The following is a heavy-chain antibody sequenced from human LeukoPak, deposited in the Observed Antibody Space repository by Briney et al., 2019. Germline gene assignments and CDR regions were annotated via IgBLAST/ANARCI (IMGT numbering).Heavy chain of an antibody. V-gene: IGHV1-8*01. CDR3: ARRGSAVAAFYYYYYMDV. D-gene: IGHD6-19*01. Sequence: VSVKVSCKASGYTFTSYDINWVRQATGQGLEWMGWMNPNSGNTGYAQKFQGRVTMTRNTSISTAYMELSSLRSEDTAVYYCARRGSAVAAFYYYYYMDVWGKGTTVTVSS. CDR1: GYTFTSYD. J-gene: IGHJ6*03. CDR2: MNPNSGNT.